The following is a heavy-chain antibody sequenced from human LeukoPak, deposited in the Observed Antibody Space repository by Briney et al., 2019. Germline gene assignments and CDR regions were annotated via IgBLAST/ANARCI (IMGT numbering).Heavy chain of an antibody. Sequence: GGSLRLSCVASGFTLGDHWMYWVRQGPSRGLAHVSRVESDASRTTYADSVKGRFTISRDDAKNTMYLQMNSLRVEDTAVYYCVKGGHKLDIQTTHYYYGLDVWGQGTTVAVS. CDR3: VKGGHKLDIQTTHYYYGLDV. D-gene: IGHD5-12*01. CDR1: GFTLGDHW. V-gene: IGHV3-74*03. CDR2: VESDASRT. J-gene: IGHJ6*02.